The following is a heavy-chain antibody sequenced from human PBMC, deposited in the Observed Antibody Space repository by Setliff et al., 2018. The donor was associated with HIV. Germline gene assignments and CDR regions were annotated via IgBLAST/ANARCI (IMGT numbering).Heavy chain of an antibody. CDR2: IHHSGSS. CDR1: GDSIITYY. V-gene: IGHV4-59*01. J-gene: IGHJ6*03. Sequence: SETLSLTCTVSGDSIITYYWTWIRQPPGKGLEWIGYIHHSGSSDYTPPLRSRVTMSVDTSKNQFSLKLSSVTAADTAVYYCARVGVDVVRHYYYYMDVWGKGTTVTVSS. CDR3: ARVGVDVVRHYYYYMDV. D-gene: IGHD3-10*01.